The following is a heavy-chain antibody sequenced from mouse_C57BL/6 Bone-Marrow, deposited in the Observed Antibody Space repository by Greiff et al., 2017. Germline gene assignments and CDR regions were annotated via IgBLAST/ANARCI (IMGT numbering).Heavy chain of an antibody. Sequence: EVMLVESGGGLVQPGGSLSLSCAASGFTFTDYYMSWVRQPPGKALEWLGFIRNKANGYTTEYSASVQGRFTISRDNSQSILYLQMNALRAEDSATYYCARSYGSSFAYWGQGTLVTVSA. CDR3: ARSYGSSFAY. D-gene: IGHD1-1*01. J-gene: IGHJ3*01. CDR2: IRNKANGYTT. V-gene: IGHV7-3*01. CDR1: GFTFTDYY.